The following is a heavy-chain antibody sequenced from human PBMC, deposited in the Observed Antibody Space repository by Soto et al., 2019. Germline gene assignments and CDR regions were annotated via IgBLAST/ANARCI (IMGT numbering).Heavy chain of an antibody. D-gene: IGHD2-15*01. CDR1: GYTFTSYG. CDR2: ISAYNGNT. CDR3: ARGKYCSGGSCPRSYFDY. J-gene: IGHJ4*02. V-gene: IGHV1-18*01. Sequence: QVQLVQSGAEVKKPGASVKVSCKASGYTFTSYGISWVRQAPGQGLEWMGWISAYNGNTNYAQKLQGRVTMTTDTCRSTAYKELRSLRSDDTAVYYCARGKYCSGGSCPRSYFDYWGQGTLVTVSS.